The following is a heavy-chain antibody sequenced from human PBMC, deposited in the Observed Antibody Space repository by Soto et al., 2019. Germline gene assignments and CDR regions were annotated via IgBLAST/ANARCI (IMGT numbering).Heavy chain of an antibody. Sequence: GGSLRLSXAASGFTFSSYSMNWVRQAPGKGLEWVSSISSSSSYIYYADSVKGRFTISRDNAKNSLYLQMNSLRAEDTAVYYCASFPSSWGFDYWGQGTLVTVSS. CDR3: ASFPSSWGFDY. CDR1: GFTFSSYS. V-gene: IGHV3-21*01. CDR2: ISSSSSYI. J-gene: IGHJ4*02. D-gene: IGHD6-13*01.